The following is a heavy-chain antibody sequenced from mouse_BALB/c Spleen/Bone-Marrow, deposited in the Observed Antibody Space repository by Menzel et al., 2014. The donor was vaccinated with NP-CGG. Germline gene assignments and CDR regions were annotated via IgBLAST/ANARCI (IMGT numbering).Heavy chain of an antibody. CDR1: GYTFTSYW. CDR2: IYPPDSYT. D-gene: IGHD1-1*01. V-gene: IGHV1-69*02. J-gene: IGHJ4*01. Sequence: GAELVRPGASAKLSCRASGYTFTSYWINWVKQRPGQGLEWIGNIYPPDSYTNYNQRFKDKATLMLVNSTCTTYVQLSSWTSEDSAVYYCTRNGKSHYYAMDYWGQGTPGTVSS. CDR3: TRNGKSHYYAMDY.